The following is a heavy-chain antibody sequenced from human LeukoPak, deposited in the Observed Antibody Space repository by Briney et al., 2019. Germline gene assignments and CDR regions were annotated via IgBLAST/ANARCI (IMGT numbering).Heavy chain of an antibody. J-gene: IGHJ4*02. V-gene: IGHV3-21*01. D-gene: IGHD3-22*01. CDR2: ISSSSSYI. CDR3: ARDEFVYYDSSGYPLDY. CDR1: GFTFSSYS. Sequence: GGSLRLSCAASGFTFSSYSMNWVRQAPGKWLEWVSSISSSSSYIYYADSVKGRFTISRDNAKNSLYLQMNSLRAEDTAVYYRARDEFVYYDSSGYPLDYWGQGTLVTVSS.